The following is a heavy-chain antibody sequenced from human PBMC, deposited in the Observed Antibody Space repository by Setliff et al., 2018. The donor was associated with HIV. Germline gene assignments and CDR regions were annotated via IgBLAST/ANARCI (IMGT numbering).Heavy chain of an antibody. V-gene: IGHV3-15*01. Sequence: WIRQPPGKGLEWIGRIKTKNEGEPTEYAAPMKGRFTISRDDSKNTLYLQMNSLKTEDTAVYYCTTESGSYGYAYYYGMDVWGQGTTVTVSS. J-gene: IGHJ6*02. D-gene: IGHD5-18*01. CDR3: TTESGSYGYAYYYGMDV. CDR2: IKTKNEGEPT.